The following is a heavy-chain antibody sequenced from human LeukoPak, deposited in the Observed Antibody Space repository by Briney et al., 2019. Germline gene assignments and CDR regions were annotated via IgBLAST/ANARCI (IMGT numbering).Heavy chain of an antibody. CDR2: MNPNSGNT. Sequence: ASVKLSCKASGYTFTSYDINWVRQATGQGLEWMGWMNPNSGNTGYAQKFQGRVTMTRNTSKSTAYMELSSLRSEDTAVYYCARGRTIFGVDIDYWGQGTLVTVSS. CDR3: ARGRTIFGVDIDY. J-gene: IGHJ4*02. CDR1: GYTFTSYD. D-gene: IGHD3-3*01. V-gene: IGHV1-8*01.